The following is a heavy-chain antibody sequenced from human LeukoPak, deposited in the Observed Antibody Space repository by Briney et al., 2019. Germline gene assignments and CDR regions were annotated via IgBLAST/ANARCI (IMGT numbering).Heavy chain of an antibody. CDR2: IYYTGST. D-gene: IGHD3-22*01. CDR1: GGSITSSSYY. Sequence: SETLSLTCTVSGGSITSSSYYWGWIRQPPGKGLEWIGSIYYTGSTLYNPSLKSRVTVSVDTSKNQFSLKLSSVTADTAVYYCASGVVVITTRPFDYWGQGTLVTVSS. V-gene: IGHV4-39*01. CDR3: ASGVVVITTRPFDY. J-gene: IGHJ4*02.